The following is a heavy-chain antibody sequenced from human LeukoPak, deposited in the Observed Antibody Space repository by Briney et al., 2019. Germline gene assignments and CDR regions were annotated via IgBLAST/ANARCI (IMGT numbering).Heavy chain of an antibody. V-gene: IGHV4-39*01. J-gene: IGHJ4*02. CDR2: VYYTGST. D-gene: IGHD3-22*01. CDR3: ARTSHYYDSSGFDFDY. CDR1: GGSTFSNTYY. Sequence: SETLSLTCSVSGGSTFSNTYYWGWVRQPPGKGLEWIGTVYYTGSTYYNSSLKSRVTISVDTSKNQFSLKLSSVTAADTAVYYCARTSHYYDSSGFDFDYWGQGTLVTVSS.